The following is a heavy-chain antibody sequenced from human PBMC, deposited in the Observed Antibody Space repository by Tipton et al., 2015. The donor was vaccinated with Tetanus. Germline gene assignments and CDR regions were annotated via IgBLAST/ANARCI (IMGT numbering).Heavy chain of an antibody. CDR2: IYYSGST. D-gene: IGHD1-26*01. CDR1: GGSISSGGYY. V-gene: IGHV4-31*03. CDR3: ARGVGATIESAFDI. Sequence: TLSLTCTVSGGSISSGGYYWSWIHQHPGKALEWIGYIYYSGSTYYNPSLKSRITISVDTSKNQFSLKLSSVTAADTAVYYCARGVGATIESAFDIWGQGTMVTVSS. J-gene: IGHJ3*02.